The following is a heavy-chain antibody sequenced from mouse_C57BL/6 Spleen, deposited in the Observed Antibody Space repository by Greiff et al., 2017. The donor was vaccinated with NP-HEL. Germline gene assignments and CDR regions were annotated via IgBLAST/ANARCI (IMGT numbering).Heavy chain of an antibody. J-gene: IGHJ2*01. CDR2: IDPSDSYT. Sequence: QVQLQQPGAELVKPGASVKLSCKASGYTFTSYWMQWVKQRPGQGLEWIGEIDPSDSYTNYNQKFKGKATLTVDTSSSTAYMQLSSLTSEDSAVYYCARVGIYYYSSSRYFDYWGQGTTLTVSS. D-gene: IGHD1-1*01. CDR3: ARVGIYYYSSSRYFDY. V-gene: IGHV1-50*01. CDR1: GYTFTSYW.